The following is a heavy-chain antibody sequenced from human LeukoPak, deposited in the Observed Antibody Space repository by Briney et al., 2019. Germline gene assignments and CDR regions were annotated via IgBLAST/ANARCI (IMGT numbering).Heavy chain of an antibody. V-gene: IGHV1-46*01. D-gene: IGHD3-9*01. J-gene: IGHJ6*02. Sequence: ASVKVSCKASGYTFTSYYMHWVRQAPGQGLEWMGIINPSGGGTSYAQKFQGRVTMTRDTSTSTVYMELSSLRSEDTAVYYCYVHLYYDILTGYGMDVWGQGTTVTVSS. CDR1: GYTFTSYY. CDR2: INPSGGGT. CDR3: YVHLYYDILTGYGMDV.